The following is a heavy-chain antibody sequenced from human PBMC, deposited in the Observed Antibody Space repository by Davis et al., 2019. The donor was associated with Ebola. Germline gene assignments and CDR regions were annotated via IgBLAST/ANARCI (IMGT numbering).Heavy chain of an antibody. CDR3: ARFRFYDSSSYLSCFDP. Sequence: SETLSLTCTVSGYSISSGYYWGWIRQPPGKGLEWIGRIYHSGSTYYNPSLMSRVTISVDTSQSQFSLKLSSVTAADTAVYYCARFRFYDSSSYLSCFDPWGQGTLVTVSS. D-gene: IGHD3-22*01. V-gene: IGHV4-38-2*02. CDR1: GYSISSGYY. CDR2: IYHSGST. J-gene: IGHJ5*02.